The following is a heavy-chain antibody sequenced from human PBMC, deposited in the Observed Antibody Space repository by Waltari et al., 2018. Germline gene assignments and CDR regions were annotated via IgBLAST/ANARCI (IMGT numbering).Heavy chain of an antibody. CDR1: GGSISSSSYY. V-gene: IGHV4-39*01. CDR3: AARRYSGSYYVNYFDY. J-gene: IGHJ4*02. Sequence: QLQLQESGPGLVKPSETLSLTCTVSGGSISSSSYYWGWIRQPPGKGLEWIGSIYSSGSTYYNPSLKSRVTISVDTSKNQFSLKLSSVTAADTAVYYCAARRYSGSYYVNYFDYWGQGTLVTVSS. D-gene: IGHD1-26*01. CDR2: IYSSGST.